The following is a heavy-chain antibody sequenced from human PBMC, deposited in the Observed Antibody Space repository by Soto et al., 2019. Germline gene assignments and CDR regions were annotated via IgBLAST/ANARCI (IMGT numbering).Heavy chain of an antibody. D-gene: IGHD3-16*01. V-gene: IGHV1-69*06. CDR3: ARDGRRYRITFGDWRVRTHTGGFDY. CDR1: GGTFSSYA. CDR2: IIPIFGTA. J-gene: IGHJ4*02. Sequence: GASVKVSCKASGGTFSSYAISWVRQAPGQGLEWMGGIIPIFGTANYAQKFQGRVTITADKSTSTAYMELSSLRSEDTAVYYCARDGRRYRITFGDWRVRTHTGGFDYWGQGTLVTVSS.